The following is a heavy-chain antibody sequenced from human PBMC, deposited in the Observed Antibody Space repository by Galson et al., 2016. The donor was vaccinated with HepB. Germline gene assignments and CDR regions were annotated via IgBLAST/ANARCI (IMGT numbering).Heavy chain of an antibody. D-gene: IGHD6-6*01. J-gene: IGHJ6*04. Sequence: SLRLSCAASGFIFDDFAMHWVRRGPGMGLQWVAGISRNSGDIIYSDSVKGRFTISRDNARNSLYLQMNSLRTEDTALYYCIKDIGLPSAARLGHHYFGMDVWGKGATVTVSS. V-gene: IGHV3-9*01. CDR3: IKDIGLPSAARLGHHYFGMDV. CDR1: GFIFDDFA. CDR2: ISRNSGDI.